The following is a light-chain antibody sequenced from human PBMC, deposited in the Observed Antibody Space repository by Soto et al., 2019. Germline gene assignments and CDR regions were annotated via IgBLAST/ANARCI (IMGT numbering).Light chain of an antibody. V-gene: IGLV4-60*02. J-gene: IGLJ3*02. CDR1: SGHSSYV. CDR2: VESSGSY. CDR3: ETWDSNSWV. Sequence: QLVLTQSSSASASLGSSVKLTCTLSSGHSSYVIAWHQQQPGKAPRYLMKVESSGSYNKGSGVPDRFSGSSSGAERYLTISNLQFEDEADYYCETWDSNSWVFRGGTKLTVL.